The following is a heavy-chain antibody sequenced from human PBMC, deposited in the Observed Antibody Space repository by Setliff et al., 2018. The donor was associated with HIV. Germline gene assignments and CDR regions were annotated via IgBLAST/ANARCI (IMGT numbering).Heavy chain of an antibody. CDR3: ARGEPTILVVPAAFFDY. CDR2: ISSSSSSI. CDR1: GFTFSSHA. J-gene: IGHJ4*02. V-gene: IGHV3-48*01. D-gene: IGHD2-2*01. Sequence: GGSLRLSCAASGFTFSSHAVNWVRQAPGKGLEWISCISSSSSSIYYADSVKGRFTISRDNAKNSLYLQMKSLRAEDTAVYYCARGEPTILVVPAAFFDYWGQGTLVTVSS.